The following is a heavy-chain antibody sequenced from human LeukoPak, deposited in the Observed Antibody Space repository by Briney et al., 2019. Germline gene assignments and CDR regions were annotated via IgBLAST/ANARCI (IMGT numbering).Heavy chain of an antibody. CDR1: GFTFSSYS. J-gene: IGHJ5*02. D-gene: IGHD2-2*02. V-gene: IGHV3-21*01. CDR3: ARLAGEIVVPAAIKENWFDP. CDR2: ISSSSSYI. Sequence: PGGSLRLPCAASGFTFSSYSLNWVRQAPGKGLEWVSSISSSSSYIYYADSVKGRFTISRDNAKNSLYLQMNSLRAEDTAVYYCARLAGEIVVPAAIKENWFDPWGQGTLVTVSS.